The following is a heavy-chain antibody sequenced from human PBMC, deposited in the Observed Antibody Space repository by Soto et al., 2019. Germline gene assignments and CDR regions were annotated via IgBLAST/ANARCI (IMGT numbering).Heavy chain of an antibody. J-gene: IGHJ5*01. CDR2: IYKSTTT. CDR1: GDSISTVDYF. V-gene: IGHV4-30-4*01. Sequence: SETLSLTCSVSGDSISTVDYFWAWIRQPPGQALEYIGYIYKSTTTYYNPSFESRVAISLDTSKSQFSLTVTSVTAADTAVHFCARGRYCLTGRCFPNWFDSWGQGTLVTVSS. CDR3: ARGRYCLTGRCFPNWFDS. D-gene: IGHD2-15*01.